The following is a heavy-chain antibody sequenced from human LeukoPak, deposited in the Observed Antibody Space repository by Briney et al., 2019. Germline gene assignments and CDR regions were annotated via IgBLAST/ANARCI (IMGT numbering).Heavy chain of an antibody. CDR2: IIPIFGTA. CDR3: ARDGTYYYDSSGYYPFDY. V-gene: IGHV1-69*05. J-gene: IGHJ4*02. D-gene: IGHD3-22*01. CDR1: GGTFSSYA. Sequence: SVKVSCKASGGTFSSYAISWVRQAPGQGLEWMGRIIPIFGTANYAQKFQGRVTITTDESTGTAYMELSSLRSEDTAVYYCARDGTYYYDSSGYYPFDYWGQGTLVTVSS.